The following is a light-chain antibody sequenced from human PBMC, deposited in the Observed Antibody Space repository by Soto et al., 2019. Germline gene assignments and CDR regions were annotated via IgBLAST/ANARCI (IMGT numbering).Light chain of an antibody. CDR2: AVS. CDR1: SSDVGNYDY. Sequence: QSVLTQPASVSGSPGQSITISCTGTSSDVGNYDYVSWYQQYPGKAPKLMIYAVSRRPSGVSNRFSGSKSGNTASLTISGLQAEDEADYYCTSYTTSSNYVFGTGTKVTVL. CDR3: TSYTTSSNYV. J-gene: IGLJ1*01. V-gene: IGLV2-14*03.